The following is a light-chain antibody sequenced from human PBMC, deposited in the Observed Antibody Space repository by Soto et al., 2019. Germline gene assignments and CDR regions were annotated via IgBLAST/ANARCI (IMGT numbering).Light chain of an antibody. V-gene: IGLV2-14*01. J-gene: IGLJ1*01. CDR3: CSYTRSGTLI. CDR1: SSDIGDYNY. Sequence: QSVLTQPASVSGSPGQSITISCVGTSSDIGDYNYVSWYQQHPGKVPKVIIFDVSNRPSGVSYRFSGTKSGNTASLTVSWLQAEDEAHYYCCSYTRSGTLIFGTGTKVTVL. CDR2: DVS.